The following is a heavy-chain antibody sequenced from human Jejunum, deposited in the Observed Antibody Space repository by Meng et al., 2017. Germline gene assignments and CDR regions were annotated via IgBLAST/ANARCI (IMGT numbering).Heavy chain of an antibody. D-gene: IGHD1-26*01. CDR1: GLTFSSYA. V-gene: IGHV3-33*01. Sequence: GESLKISCAASGLTFSSYAMHWVRQAPGKGLEWVAVIWSDGSDEYYANSVKGRFTISRDNFKNTLYLHMNSLRAEDTALYYCARDLGGSGSYPMDVWGQGTTVTVSS. CDR3: ARDLGGSGSYPMDV. CDR2: IWSDGSDE. J-gene: IGHJ6*02.